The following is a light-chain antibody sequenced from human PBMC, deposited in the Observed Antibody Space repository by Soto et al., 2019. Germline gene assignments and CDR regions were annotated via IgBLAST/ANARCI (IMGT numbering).Light chain of an antibody. CDR1: QSVSSNY. V-gene: IGKV3-20*01. Sequence: EIVLTQSPGTLSLSPGERATLSCRASQSVSSNYLAWYQQKPGQAPRLLIYGASNRATGIPDRFSGSGSGTDFTLTISRLEPEDFAVYYCQHYVSSPWTFGQGTKVEIK. J-gene: IGKJ1*01. CDR2: GAS. CDR3: QHYVSSPWT.